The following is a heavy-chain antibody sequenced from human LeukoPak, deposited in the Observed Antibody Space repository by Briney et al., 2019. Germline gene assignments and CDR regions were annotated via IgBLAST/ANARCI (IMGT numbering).Heavy chain of an antibody. V-gene: IGHV1-18*01. D-gene: IGHD4-23*01. CDR2: ISAYNSNT. CDR1: GYTFTSYG. J-gene: IGHJ4*02. Sequence: ASVKVSCKASGYTFTSYGINWVRQAPGQGLEWMGWISAYNSNTHYAQKLQGRVTMTTDTSTSTAYMEVRSLRSDDTAVYYCARDWPRLRWSLDYWGQGTLVTVSS. CDR3: ARDWPRLRWSLDY.